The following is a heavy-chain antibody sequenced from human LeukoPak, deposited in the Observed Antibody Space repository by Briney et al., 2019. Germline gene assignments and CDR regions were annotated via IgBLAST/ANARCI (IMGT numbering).Heavy chain of an antibody. CDR3: ARGTCSGGSCSYAY. Sequence: AWINTNTGNPTYAPGFTGGVVFSLDNSVSTAYLDISSLKAEDTAVYYCARGTCSGGSCSYAYWGQGTLVTVSS. J-gene: IGHJ4*02. CDR2: INTNTGNP. D-gene: IGHD2-15*01. V-gene: IGHV7-4-1*02.